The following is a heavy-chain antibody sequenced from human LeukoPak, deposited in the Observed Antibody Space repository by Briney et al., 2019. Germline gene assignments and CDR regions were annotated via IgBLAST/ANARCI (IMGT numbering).Heavy chain of an antibody. V-gene: IGHV1-18*01. Sequence: ASVKVSCKSSGDTFTHYIINWVRQAPGQGLEWMGKISAYNNYTTYAQKFQGRIAMTTDTSTNTAYMDLRSLRSDDTAFYYCAREGADGHGRLQWFDPWGQGTLVTVSS. CDR3: AREGADGHGRLQWFDP. D-gene: IGHD5-24*01. CDR2: ISAYNNYT. J-gene: IGHJ5*02. CDR1: GDTFTHYI.